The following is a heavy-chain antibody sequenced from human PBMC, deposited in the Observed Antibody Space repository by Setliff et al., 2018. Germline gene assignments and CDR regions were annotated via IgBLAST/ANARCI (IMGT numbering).Heavy chain of an antibody. J-gene: IGHJ4*02. CDR2: INRGGSTT. D-gene: IGHD2-15*01. V-gene: IGHV3-48*03. CDR3: ARTCSGSGCYAGLES. CDR1: GFTFSNSE. Sequence: PGGSLRLSCAASGFTFSNSEMNWVRQAPGKGLEWIAFINRGGSTTFYADSVKGRFTISRDDSKNTLYLQMNSLRPEDTAVYYCARTCSGSGCYAGLESWGQGTPVTVSS.